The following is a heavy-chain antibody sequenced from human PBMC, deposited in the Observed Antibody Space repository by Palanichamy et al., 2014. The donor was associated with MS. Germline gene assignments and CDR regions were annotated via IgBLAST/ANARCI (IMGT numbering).Heavy chain of an antibody. Sequence: QVQLVESGGGVVQPGGSLRLSCAASGLAFNTFGFHWVRQAPGKGLEWVAFIRYDESKEFYGDSVKGRFTISRDNSRNTVYLQMYSLRTEDTAVYYCAKGIPAKAYPGTYEIDYWGQGALVTVSS. CDR2: IRYDESKE. CDR3: AKGIPAKAYPGTYEIDY. CDR1: GLAFNTFG. D-gene: IGHD1-26*01. V-gene: IGHV3-30*02. J-gene: IGHJ4*02.